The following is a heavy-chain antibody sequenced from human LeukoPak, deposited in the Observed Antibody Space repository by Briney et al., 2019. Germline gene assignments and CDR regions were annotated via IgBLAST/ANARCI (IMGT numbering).Heavy chain of an antibody. CDR1: GFTFSSYA. Sequence: PGRSLRLSCAASGFTFSSYAMHWVRQAPGKGLEWVAVISYDGSNKYYADSVKGRFTISRDNSKNTLYLQMNSLRAEDTAVYYCAREGIAAAGINVTPHYMDVWGKGTTVTVSS. CDR3: AREGIAAAGINVTPHYMDV. D-gene: IGHD6-13*01. J-gene: IGHJ6*03. V-gene: IGHV3-30*01. CDR2: ISYDGSNK.